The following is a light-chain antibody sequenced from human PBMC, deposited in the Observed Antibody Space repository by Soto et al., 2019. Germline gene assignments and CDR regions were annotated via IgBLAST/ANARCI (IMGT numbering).Light chain of an antibody. J-gene: IGKJ1*01. CDR2: KAS. CDR3: QQYNSYLP. V-gene: IGKV1-5*03. Sequence: DIQMTQSPSTLSASVGDRVTITCRASQSISSWLAWYQQKPGKAPNLLIYKASTLQTGVPSRFSGSGSGTEFTLTISSLQPDDFATDDCQQYNSYLPFGQGTKVDIK. CDR1: QSISSW.